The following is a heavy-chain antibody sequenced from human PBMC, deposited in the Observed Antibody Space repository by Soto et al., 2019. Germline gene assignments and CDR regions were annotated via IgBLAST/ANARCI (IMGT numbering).Heavy chain of an antibody. D-gene: IGHD1-26*01. V-gene: IGHV1-69*19. J-gene: IGHJ2*01. CDR1: GGTFSSYA. CDR2: IIPIFGTA. CDR3: ARGLILGAPRGREPYWYFDF. Sequence: QVQLVQSCAEVNKPGSSVNVSCTASGGTFSSYAISWVRQAPGQGLEWMGGIIPIFGTANYAQKFHGRVTITADESTSTAYMELSSLRSEDTAVYYCARGLILGAPRGREPYWYFDFWGRGTLVTVSS.